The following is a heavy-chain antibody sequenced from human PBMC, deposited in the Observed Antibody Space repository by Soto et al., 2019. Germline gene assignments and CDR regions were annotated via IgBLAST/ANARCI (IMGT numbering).Heavy chain of an antibody. D-gene: IGHD3-10*01. J-gene: IGHJ4*02. CDR1: GFTFNNFG. V-gene: IGHV3-23*01. Sequence: SGGSLRLSCVTSGFTFNNFGMKWVRQAPGKGLEWVASISYSGGSTNYADSVRGRFTISRDNSKNTLSLQMTSLRAEDTAVYYCAKVMGSTSSTANFDYWGRGTLVTVSS. CDR2: ISYSGGST. CDR3: AKVMGSTSSTANFDY.